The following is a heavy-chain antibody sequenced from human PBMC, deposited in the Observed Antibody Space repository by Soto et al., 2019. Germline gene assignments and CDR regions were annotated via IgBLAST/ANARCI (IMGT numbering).Heavy chain of an antibody. D-gene: IGHD3-10*01. V-gene: IGHV1-69*08. CDR1: GGTFSSYT. CDR3: ARDPGGDYYYYGMDI. Sequence: QVQLVQSGAEVKKPGSSVKVSCKASGGTFSSYTISWVRQAPGQGLEWMGRIIPILGIANYAPKFQGRVTITADKSTSTAYMELSSLRSEDTAVYYCARDPGGDYYYYGMDIWGQGTTVTVSS. CDR2: IIPILGIA. J-gene: IGHJ6*02.